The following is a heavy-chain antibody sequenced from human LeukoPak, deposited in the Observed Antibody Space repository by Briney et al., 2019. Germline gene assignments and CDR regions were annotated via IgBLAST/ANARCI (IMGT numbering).Heavy chain of an antibody. CDR2: IYTSGST. V-gene: IGHV4-61*02. CDR1: GGSISSGSYY. J-gene: IGHJ4*02. CDR3: ARHYYSSGSTNFDY. Sequence: PSQTLSLTCTVSGGSISSGSYYWSWIRQPAGKGLEWIGRIYTSGSTNYNPSLKSRVTISVDTSKNQFSPKLSSVTAADTAVYYCARHYYSSGSTNFDYWGQGTLVTVSS. D-gene: IGHD6-19*01.